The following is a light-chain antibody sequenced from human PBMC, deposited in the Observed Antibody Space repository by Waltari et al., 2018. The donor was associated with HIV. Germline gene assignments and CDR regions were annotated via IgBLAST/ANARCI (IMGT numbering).Light chain of an antibody. Sequence: IQMTQSPAFLSASIGARVTITCRASQDINKYLNWYQHKPGKAPKLLIHGASSLQTGVPSRFSGSGSGTDYTLTINSLQPEDCASYYCQHTYKEPRTFGPGTKVEIK. J-gene: IGKJ1*01. CDR3: QHTYKEPRT. CDR1: QDINKY. CDR2: GAS. V-gene: IGKV1-39*01.